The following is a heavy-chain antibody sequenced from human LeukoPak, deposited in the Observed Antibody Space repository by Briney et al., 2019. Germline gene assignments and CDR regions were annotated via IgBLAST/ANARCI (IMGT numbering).Heavy chain of an antibody. Sequence: ASVKVSCKASGYTFTSYAISWVRQAPGQGLEWMGWISAYNGNTDYAQKLQGRVTMTTDTSTGTAYMELRSLRSDDTAVYYCARDRLAIVDPVPHDCWGQGTLVTVSS. V-gene: IGHV1-18*01. D-gene: IGHD5-18*01. CDR2: ISAYNGNT. CDR3: ARDRLAIVDPVPHDC. CDR1: GYTFTSYA. J-gene: IGHJ4*02.